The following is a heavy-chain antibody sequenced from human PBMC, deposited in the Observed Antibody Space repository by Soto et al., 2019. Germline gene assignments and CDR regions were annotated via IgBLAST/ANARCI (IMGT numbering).Heavy chain of an antibody. CDR1: GYTFTSYA. J-gene: IGHJ5*02. CDR3: ARVHNMTKVTTGWWFDP. V-gene: IGHV1-3*01. Sequence: XSVKVSCKASGYTFTSYAMHWVRQAPGQRLEWMGWINAGNGNTKYSQKFQGRVTITRDTSASTAYMELSSLRSEDTAVYYCARVHNMTKVTTGWWFDPWGQGTLVTVPS. CDR2: INAGNGNT. D-gene: IGHD4-4*01.